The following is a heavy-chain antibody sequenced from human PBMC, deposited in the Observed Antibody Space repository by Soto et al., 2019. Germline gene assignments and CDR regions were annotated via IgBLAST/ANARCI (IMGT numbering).Heavy chain of an antibody. Sequence: TLSLTCTVSGFSLSTSGVGVGWIRQPPGKALEWLALIYWNDDKRYSPSLKSRLTITKDTSKNQVVLTMTNMDPVDTATYYCAHSGYDFWSGYYALDNWFDPWGQGALVTVSS. J-gene: IGHJ5*02. V-gene: IGHV2-5*01. CDR1: GFSLSTSGVG. CDR2: IYWNDDK. D-gene: IGHD3-3*01. CDR3: AHSGYDFWSGYYALDNWFDP.